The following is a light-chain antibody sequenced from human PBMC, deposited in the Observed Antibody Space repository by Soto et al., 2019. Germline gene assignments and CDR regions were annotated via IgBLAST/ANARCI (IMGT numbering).Light chain of an antibody. CDR1: SSKIGSNT. V-gene: IGLV1-44*01. J-gene: IGLJ1*01. Sequence: QSVLTQPPSASGTPGQRVTISCSGGSSKIGSNTISWYQQLPGTAPKLLIYSTNQRPSGVPDRFSGSKSGTSASLAISGLQSGDEAEYYCAAWDDSLTGFFVFGTGTKVTVL. CDR3: AAWDDSLTGFFV. CDR2: STN.